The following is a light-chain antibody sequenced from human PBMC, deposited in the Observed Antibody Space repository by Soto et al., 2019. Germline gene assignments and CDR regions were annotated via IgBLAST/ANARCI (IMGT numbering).Light chain of an antibody. CDR2: GGS. CDR1: QSVSSRY. J-gene: IGKJ2*01. Sequence: EIVLTQSPGTLSLSPGERATLFCRASQSVSSRYLACYQQTPGQAPRLLIYGGSSRATVIPDRFSGSGSGTDFTLTINRLQPEDFAVYYCHLYGSSPPQTFGQGTKLE. V-gene: IGKV3-20*01. CDR3: HLYGSSPPQT.